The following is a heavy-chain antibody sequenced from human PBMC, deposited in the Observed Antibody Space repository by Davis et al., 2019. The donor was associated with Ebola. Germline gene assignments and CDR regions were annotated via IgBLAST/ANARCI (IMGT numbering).Heavy chain of an antibody. D-gene: IGHD6-19*01. V-gene: IGHV4-31*03. J-gene: IGHJ6*02. CDR3: AGLAVNYYSGMDV. CDR1: GGSISSGGYY. CDR2: IYYSGST. Sequence: PSETLSLTCTVSGGSISSGGYYWSWIRQHPGKGLEWIGYIYYSGSTNYNPSLKSRVTISVDSSKNQFSLKLNSVTAADTAVYYCAGLAVNYYSGMDVWGQGTTVTVSS.